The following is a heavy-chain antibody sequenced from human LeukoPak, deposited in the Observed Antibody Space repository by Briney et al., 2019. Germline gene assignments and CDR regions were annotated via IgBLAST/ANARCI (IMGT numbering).Heavy chain of an antibody. J-gene: IGHJ5*02. V-gene: IGHV4-39*01. CDR3: ARGRDYGNTGSYFNWFDP. Sequence: SETLSLTCTVSGGPFKNNNYYWAWFRQPPGKGLEWIGSLYFSGRTYYNPSLKSPVTISGDTAKSQFSLKMTSVTAADTAFYYCARGRDYGNTGSYFNWFDPWGQGTLVAVSS. CDR1: GGPFKNNNYY. CDR2: LYFSGRT. D-gene: IGHD4/OR15-4a*01.